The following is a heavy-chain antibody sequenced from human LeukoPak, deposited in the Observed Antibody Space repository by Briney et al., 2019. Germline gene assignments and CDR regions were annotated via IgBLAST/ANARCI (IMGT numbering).Heavy chain of an antibody. J-gene: IGHJ1*01. CDR1: GFTFSSYA. D-gene: IGHD2-2*02. V-gene: IGHV3-23*01. Sequence: GGSLRLSCAASGFTFSSYAMSWGRQAPGKGLEWVSAISGSGGSTYYADSVKGRFTISRDNSKNTLYLQMNSLRAEDTAVYYCAKSPRYCSSTSCYIYFQHWGQGTLVTVSS. CDR2: ISGSGGST. CDR3: AKSPRYCSSTSCYIYFQH.